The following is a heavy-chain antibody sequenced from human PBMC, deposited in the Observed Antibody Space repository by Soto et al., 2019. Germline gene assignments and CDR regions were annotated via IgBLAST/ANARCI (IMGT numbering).Heavy chain of an antibody. Sequence: SETLSLTCTVSGGSISSYYWSWIRQPPGKGLEWIGHIYYSGSTNYNPSLKSRVTISVDTSKNQFSLKLSSVTAADTAVYYCARVWIGVVMPFDDRGQGTRVTVSS. CDR3: ARVWIGVVMPFDD. V-gene: IGHV4-59*12. D-gene: IGHD3-3*01. J-gene: IGHJ4*02. CDR2: IYYSGST. CDR1: GGSISSYY.